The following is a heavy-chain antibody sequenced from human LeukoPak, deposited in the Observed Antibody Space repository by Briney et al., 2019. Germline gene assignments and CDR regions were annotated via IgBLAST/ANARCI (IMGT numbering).Heavy chain of an antibody. CDR2: VDPEDGET. J-gene: IGHJ4*02. D-gene: IGHD4-11*01. CDR3: ASEDYSSAAGPNFDY. CDR1: GYTFTDYY. V-gene: IGHV1-69-2*01. Sequence: ASVKVSCKVSGYTFTDYYMHWVQQAPGKGLEWVGLVDPEDGETIYAEKFQGRVTITADTSTDTAYMELGSLRSEHTAVYYCASEDYSSAAGPNFDYWGQGTLVTVSP.